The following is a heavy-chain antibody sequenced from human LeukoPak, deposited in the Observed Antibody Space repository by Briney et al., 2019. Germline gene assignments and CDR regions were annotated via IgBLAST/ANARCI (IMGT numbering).Heavy chain of an antibody. D-gene: IGHD4-17*01. CDR2: INPNSGGT. CDR3: ARDQGDYGDYCWFDP. J-gene: IGHJ5*02. V-gene: IGHV1-2*02. Sequence: ASVKVSCKASGYTFTGYYMQWVRQAPGQGLEWMGWINPNSGGTNYAQKFQGRVTMTRDTSISTAYMELSRLRSDDTAVYYCARDQGDYGDYCWFDPWGQGTLVTVSS. CDR1: GYTFTGYY.